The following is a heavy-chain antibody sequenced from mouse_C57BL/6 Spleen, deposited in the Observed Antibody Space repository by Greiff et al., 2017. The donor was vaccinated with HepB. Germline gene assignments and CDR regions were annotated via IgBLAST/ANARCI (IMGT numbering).Heavy chain of an antibody. J-gene: IGHJ4*01. CDR1: GYKFTSYG. CDR3: AREDYDGGYYAMDY. CDR2: IYPRSGKT. V-gene: IGHV1-81*01. D-gene: IGHD2-4*01. Sequence: QVQLKESGAELARPGASVKLSCKASGYKFTSYGLSWVKQRTGQGLEWIGEIYPRSGKTYYNEKFKGKATLTADKSSSTAYMELRSLTSEDSAVYFCAREDYDGGYYAMDYWGQGTSVTVSS.